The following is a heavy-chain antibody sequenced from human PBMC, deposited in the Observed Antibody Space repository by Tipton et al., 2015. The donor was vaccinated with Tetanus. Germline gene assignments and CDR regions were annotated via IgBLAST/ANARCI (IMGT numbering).Heavy chain of an antibody. Sequence: SLRLSCAASGFIFSSYGIHWVRQAPGKGLEWVAVPWYDGTDQYYADSVKGRFTLSRDNSKNTLYPEMNSLRAEDTALYYCAREADCSGGSCFSGDFDNWGQGTQVTVSS. D-gene: IGHD2-15*01. V-gene: IGHV3-33*01. CDR2: PWYDGTDQ. CDR3: AREADCSGGSCFSGDFDN. J-gene: IGHJ4*02. CDR1: GFIFSSYG.